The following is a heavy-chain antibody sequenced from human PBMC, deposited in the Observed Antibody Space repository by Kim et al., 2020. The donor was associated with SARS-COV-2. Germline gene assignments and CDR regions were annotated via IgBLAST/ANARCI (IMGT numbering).Heavy chain of an antibody. J-gene: IGHJ6*02. D-gene: IGHD6-13*01. CDR2: INHSGST. CDR1: GGSFSGYY. CDR3: ARLPLVPTSRNYYYYGMDV. Sequence: SETLSLTCAVYGGSFSGYYWSWIRQPPGKGLEWIGEINHSGSTNYNPSLKSRVTISVDTSKNQFSLKLSSVTAADTAVYYCARLPLVPTSRNYYYYGMDVWGQGTTVTVSS. V-gene: IGHV4-34*01.